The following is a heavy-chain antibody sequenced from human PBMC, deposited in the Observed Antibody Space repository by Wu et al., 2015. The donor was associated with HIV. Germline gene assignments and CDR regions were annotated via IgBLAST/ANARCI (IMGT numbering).Heavy chain of an antibody. CDR2: VNHSGIP. V-gene: IGHV4-34*01. J-gene: IGHJ6*03. Sequence: QVQLQQWGAGLLKPSETLSLTCAVHGGSFSGYHWSWIRQSPGKGLEWIGEVNHSGIPNYNPSLESRVTISLDTSKDQFSLKLKSVTAADTAVYYCARFQYHLLRRHDYLDVWGNGSAVIVSS. D-gene: IGHD1-26*01. CDR1: GGSFSGYH. CDR3: ARFQYHLLRRHDYLDV.